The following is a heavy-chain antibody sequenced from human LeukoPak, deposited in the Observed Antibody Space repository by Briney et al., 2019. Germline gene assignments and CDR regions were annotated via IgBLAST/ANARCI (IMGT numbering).Heavy chain of an antibody. CDR2: IYSGGST. CDR1: GFTVSSNY. CDR3: ARGASSSSWYFSYFDY. D-gene: IGHD6-13*01. J-gene: IGHJ4*02. V-gene: IGHV3-53*01. Sequence: GGSLRLSCAASGFTVSSNYMSWVRQAPGKGLEWVSVIYSGGSTYYADSVKGRFTISRDNSKNTLYLQMNSLRAEDTAVYYCARGASSSSWYFSYFDYWGQGTLVTVSS.